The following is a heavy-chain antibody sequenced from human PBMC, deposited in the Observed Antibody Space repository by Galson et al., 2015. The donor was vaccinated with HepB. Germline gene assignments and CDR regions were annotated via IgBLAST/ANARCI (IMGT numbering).Heavy chain of an antibody. J-gene: IGHJ4*02. V-gene: IGHV3-30-3*01. CDR2: MSYDGSKK. CDR3: ARDHGEVVIMNYFDY. CDR1: GFTFSTYA. Sequence: SLRLSCAASGFTFSTYAMHWVRQAPGKGPEWVAVMSYDGSKKYYADSVKGRFTISRDNSKNTLYLQMNSLKPEDTAVYYCARDHGEVVIMNYFDYWGQGTLVTVSS. D-gene: IGHD3-22*01.